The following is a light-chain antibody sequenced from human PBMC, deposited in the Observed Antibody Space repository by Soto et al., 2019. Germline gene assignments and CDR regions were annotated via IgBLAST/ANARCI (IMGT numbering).Light chain of an antibody. CDR1: SSNIGAGYD. Sequence: QSVLTQPPSVSGAPGQRVTISCTGSSSNIGAGYDVHWYQQLPGTAPKLLIYVNSNRPSGVPDRFSGSKSGTSASLAITGLQAEDEADYYCQSYDSSLSAVVFGGGTKPIVL. J-gene: IGLJ2*01. CDR2: VNS. V-gene: IGLV1-40*01. CDR3: QSYDSSLSAVV.